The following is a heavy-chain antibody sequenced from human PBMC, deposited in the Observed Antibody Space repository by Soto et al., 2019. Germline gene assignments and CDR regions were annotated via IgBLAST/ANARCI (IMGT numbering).Heavy chain of an antibody. V-gene: IGHV3-7*03. CDR1: AFTFSSYC. Sequence: DVRLVASGGGLVQPGGSLRLSCAASAFTFSSYCMTWVRQAPGKGLEWVSSIKEDGSEKYYLDSETGRFTISRDNAKNSLYLQMNIMRAEDTAVYYCARDGPFRAVTAPGNYYGMDVWGQGTTVTVSS. CDR3: ARDGPFRAVTAPGNYYGMDV. J-gene: IGHJ6*02. D-gene: IGHD6-19*01. CDR2: IKEDGSEK.